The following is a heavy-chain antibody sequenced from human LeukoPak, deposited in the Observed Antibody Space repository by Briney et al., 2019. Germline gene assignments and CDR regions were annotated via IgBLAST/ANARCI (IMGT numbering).Heavy chain of an antibody. J-gene: IGHJ4*02. D-gene: IGHD6-19*01. Sequence: VASVKVSCKASGYTFTGYYMHWVRQAPGQGLEWMGRINPNSGGTNYAQKFQGRVTMTRDTSISTAYMELSRLRSDDTAVYYCARDLRSSGWPTNQEDYWGQGTLVTVSS. CDR2: INPNSGGT. CDR3: ARDLRSSGWPTNQEDY. V-gene: IGHV1-2*06. CDR1: GYTFTGYY.